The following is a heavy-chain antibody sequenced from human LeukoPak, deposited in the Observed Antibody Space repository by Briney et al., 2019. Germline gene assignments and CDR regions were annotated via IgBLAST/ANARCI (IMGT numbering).Heavy chain of an antibody. CDR2: FDPEGGET. Sequence: GASVKVSCKVSGYTLTELSMHWVRQAPGKGLEWMGGFDPEGGETIYAQKFQGRVTMTEDTSTDTAYMELSSLRSEDTAVYYCATGIAVAGTPFDYWGQGTLVTVSS. V-gene: IGHV1-24*01. D-gene: IGHD6-19*01. CDR1: GYTLTELS. CDR3: ATGIAVAGTPFDY. J-gene: IGHJ4*02.